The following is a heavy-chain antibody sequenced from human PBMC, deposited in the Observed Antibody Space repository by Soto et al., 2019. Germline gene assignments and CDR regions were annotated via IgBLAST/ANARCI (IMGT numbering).Heavy chain of an antibody. V-gene: IGHV4-31*02. Sequence: SETLSLTCTVSGGSISSGGYYWSWIRQHPGKGLEWIGYIYYSGSTYYNPSLKSRVTISVDTSKNQFSLKLSSVTAADTAVYYCARVPPGGGLRYFDSWFFHGVNDAFDIWGQGTMVTVSS. CDR1: GGSISSGGYY. CDR3: ARVPPGGGLRYFDSWFFHGVNDAFDI. CDR2: IYYSGST. J-gene: IGHJ3*02. D-gene: IGHD3-9*01.